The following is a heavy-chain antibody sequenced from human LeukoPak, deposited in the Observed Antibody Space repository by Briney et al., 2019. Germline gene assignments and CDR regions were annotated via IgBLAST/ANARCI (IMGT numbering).Heavy chain of an antibody. Sequence: PSETLSLTCTVSGGSISNSNSYWGWIRQPPGKGLEWIGTIHYSGSTYYSPSLKSRVTITVDTSKNQFSLKLNSVTAADTAVYYCSGGGNDMNFDYWGQGTPVTVSS. J-gene: IGHJ4*02. CDR1: GGSISNSNSY. CDR3: SGGGNDMNFDY. V-gene: IGHV4-39*01. D-gene: IGHD1-1*01. CDR2: IHYSGST.